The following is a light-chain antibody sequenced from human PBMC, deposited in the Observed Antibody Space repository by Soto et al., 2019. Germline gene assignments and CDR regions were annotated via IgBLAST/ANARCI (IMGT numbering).Light chain of an antibody. CDR3: QSYDSSMSGYV. Sequence: QSVLTQPPSVSGAPGPRVTISCTGSSSNIGAGYDVHWYQQLPGPAPKLLIYGNSNRPSGVPDRFSGSKSGTSASLAITGLQAEDEAEYYCQSYDSSMSGYVFGTGTKLTVL. J-gene: IGLJ1*01. CDR1: SSNIGAGYD. V-gene: IGLV1-40*01. CDR2: GNS.